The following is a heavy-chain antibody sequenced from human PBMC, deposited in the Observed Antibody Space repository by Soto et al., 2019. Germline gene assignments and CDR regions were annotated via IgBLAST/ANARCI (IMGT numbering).Heavy chain of an antibody. D-gene: IGHD3-3*01. CDR3: ARGIRARRFYDFWSAYSNRYYFDY. CDR2: INPNSGGT. CDR1: GYTFTGYY. Sequence: ASLKVSCKXSGYTFTGYYMHWVRQAPGQGLEWMGWINPNSGGTNYAQKFQGWVTMTRDTSISTAYMELSRLRSDDTAVYYCARGIRARRFYDFWSAYSNRYYFDYWGRGTLVTVSS. V-gene: IGHV1-2*04. J-gene: IGHJ4*02.